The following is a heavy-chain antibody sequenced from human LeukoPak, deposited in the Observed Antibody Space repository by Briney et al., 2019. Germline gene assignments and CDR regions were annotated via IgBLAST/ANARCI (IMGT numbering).Heavy chain of an antibody. Sequence: GGSLRLSCAASGFTFSSYSMNWVRQAPGKGLEWVSSISSSSSYIYYADSVKGRFTISRDNAKNSLYPQMNSLRAEDTAVYYCARDIVVVPATLGYWGQGTLVTVSS. CDR2: ISSSSSYI. D-gene: IGHD2-2*01. J-gene: IGHJ4*02. CDR1: GFTFSSYS. V-gene: IGHV3-21*01. CDR3: ARDIVVVPATLGY.